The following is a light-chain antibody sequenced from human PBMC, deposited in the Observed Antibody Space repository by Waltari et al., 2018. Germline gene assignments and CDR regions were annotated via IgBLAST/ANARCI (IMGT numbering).Light chain of an antibody. CDR3: QQRSSWPLT. J-gene: IGKJ4*01. CDR1: HSVREY. V-gene: IGKV3-11*01. Sequence: EIVLKQSPSTLSLSPGERNTLSCRASHSVREYLAWYQQRPGQAPRLLIYDASNSATGVPARFSGTGYETDFILTINNLEPEDFAVYYCQQRSSWPLTFGGGSKVEIK. CDR2: DAS.